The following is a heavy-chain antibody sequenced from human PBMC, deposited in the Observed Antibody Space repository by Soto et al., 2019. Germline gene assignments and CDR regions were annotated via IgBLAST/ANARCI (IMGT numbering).Heavy chain of an antibody. D-gene: IGHD5-18*01. Sequence: SETLSLTCTVSGGSISSYYWIWIRQPPGKGLEWIGYIYYSGSTNYNPSLKSQVTISVDTSKNQFSLKLSSVTAADTAVYYCARVRDLRGYSYGYWFDPWGQGTLVTVSS. CDR3: ARVRDLRGYSYGYWFDP. V-gene: IGHV4-59*01. CDR1: GGSISSYY. J-gene: IGHJ5*02. CDR2: IYYSGST.